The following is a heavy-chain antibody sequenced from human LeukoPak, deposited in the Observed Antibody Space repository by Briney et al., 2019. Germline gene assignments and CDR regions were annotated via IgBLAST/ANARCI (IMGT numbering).Heavy chain of an antibody. CDR3: ARSELYYGSESYYHLDY. V-gene: IGHV3-30*03. D-gene: IGHD3-10*01. J-gene: IGHJ4*01. CDR1: GFTFDFYA. CDR2: MSYDGRYR. Sequence: PGTSLRLSCTTSGFTFDFYAMHWVRQAPGKGLEWVAVMSYDGRYRYYADSAKGRFTISSDNSKRTLYLEMSSLRPEDTALYYCARSELYYGSESYYHLDYWGHGTLVAVSS.